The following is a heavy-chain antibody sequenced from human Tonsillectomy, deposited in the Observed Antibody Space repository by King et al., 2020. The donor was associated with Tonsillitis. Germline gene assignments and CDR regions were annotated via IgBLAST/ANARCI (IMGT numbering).Heavy chain of an antibody. D-gene: IGHD2-8*01. CDR3: ARDYCTNGVCGWFDP. Sequence: VQLVESGAEVKKPGASVKVSLKASGDTFSGFYLHCGRQSPGQVLAWRGWIKPNSLGPNYVQKFPGRVTLTRDTSISTAYMELSRLRSDDTAVYYCARDYCTNGVCGWFDPWGQGTLVTVSS. V-gene: IGHV1-2*02. CDR2: IKPNSLGP. J-gene: IGHJ5*02. CDR1: GDTFSGFY.